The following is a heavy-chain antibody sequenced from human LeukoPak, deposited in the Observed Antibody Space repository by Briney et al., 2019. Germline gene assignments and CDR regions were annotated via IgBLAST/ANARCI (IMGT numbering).Heavy chain of an antibody. V-gene: IGHV1-46*01. CDR3: ARDGYNYRGFDY. CDR2: INPSGGST. Sequence: GASVKVSCKASGYTFTSYYMHWVRQAPGQGLEWMGIINPSGGSTSYAQKFQGRVTMTRDTSTSTVYMELSSLRSEDTAMYYCARDGYNYRGFDYWGQGTLVTVSS. CDR1: GYTFTSYY. J-gene: IGHJ4*02. D-gene: IGHD5-24*01.